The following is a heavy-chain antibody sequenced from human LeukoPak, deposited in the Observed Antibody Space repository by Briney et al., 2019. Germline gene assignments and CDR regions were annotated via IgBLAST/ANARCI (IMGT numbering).Heavy chain of an antibody. CDR2: INPSGGT. D-gene: IGHD6-19*01. Sequence: GASVKISCKAFGYTFTSYYVHWVRQAPGQGLGWMGIINPSGGTNYAQKFQGRVTMTRDTSTSTVYMELSSLRSEDTAVYYYARGTPGYSSVWGQGTLVTVSS. V-gene: IGHV1-46*01. CDR3: ARGTPGYSSV. J-gene: IGHJ4*02. CDR1: GYTFTSYY.